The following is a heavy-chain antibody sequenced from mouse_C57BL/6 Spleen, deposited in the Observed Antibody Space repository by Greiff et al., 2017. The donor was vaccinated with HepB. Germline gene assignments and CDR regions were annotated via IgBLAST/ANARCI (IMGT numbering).Heavy chain of an antibody. V-gene: IGHV1-39*01. J-gene: IGHJ4*01. CDR1: GYSFTDHN. CDR2: INPNYGTT. Sequence: EVQLQQSGPELVKPGASVKISCKASGYSFTDHNMNWVKQSNGKSLEWIGAINPNYGTTSYNQKFKGKTTLTIDQTSSTAYMQLNSLTSEDSAVYYCTLSITTDAMDYWGQGTSVTVSS. CDR3: TLSITTDAMDY. D-gene: IGHD1-1*01.